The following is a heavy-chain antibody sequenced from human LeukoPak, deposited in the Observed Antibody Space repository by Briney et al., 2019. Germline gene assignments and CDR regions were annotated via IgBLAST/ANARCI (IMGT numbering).Heavy chain of an antibody. D-gene: IGHD2-21*02. CDR3: ARAVGVTAIHNAFDI. CDR2: IYSGGGT. J-gene: IGHJ3*02. Sequence: PGGSLRLSCAASGFTVSSNYMGWVRQAPGKGLEWVSVIYSGGGTDYADSVKGRFTISRDNSKNTLYLQMNSLRAEDTAGYYCARAVGVTAIHNAFDIWGQGTMVTVSS. V-gene: IGHV3-66*02. CDR1: GFTVSSNY.